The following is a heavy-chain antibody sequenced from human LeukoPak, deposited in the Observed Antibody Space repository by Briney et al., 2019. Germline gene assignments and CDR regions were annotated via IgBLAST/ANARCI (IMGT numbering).Heavy chain of an antibody. CDR2: INHSGST. V-gene: IGHV4-34*01. CDR1: GGSFSGYF. Sequence: SETLSLTCAVYGGSFSGYFCSWIRRPPRKGREWIGEINHSGSTNYNPSLKSRVTISVDTSKHQFSLKLSSVTAAHAAVYYCARGRAWGNYFDYWGQGTLVTVSS. D-gene: IGHD3-16*01. CDR3: ARGRAWGNYFDY. J-gene: IGHJ4*02.